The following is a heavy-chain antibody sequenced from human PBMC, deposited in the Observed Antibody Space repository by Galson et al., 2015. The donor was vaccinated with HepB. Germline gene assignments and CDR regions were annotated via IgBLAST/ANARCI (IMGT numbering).Heavy chain of an antibody. J-gene: IGHJ4*02. CDR2: ISGSGGTI. Sequence: SLRLSCAASGFTFSSYAMNWVRQAPGKGLEWVSAISGSGGTIYYADSVKGRFTISRDTSKNTLYLQMDSLRVEDTAVYYCARGRTRTTQSDDYWGQGTLVTVSS. CDR3: ARGRTRTTQSDDY. CDR1: GFTFSSYA. D-gene: IGHD1-7*01. V-gene: IGHV3-23*01.